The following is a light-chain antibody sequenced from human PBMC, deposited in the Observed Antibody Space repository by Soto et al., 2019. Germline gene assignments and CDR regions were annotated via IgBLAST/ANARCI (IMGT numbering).Light chain of an antibody. CDR2: GAF. J-gene: IGKJ4*01. Sequence: EIVMTQSPATLSVSPGETATLSCRASQSVSYNLAWYQQKPGQGPRLLIYGAFTRATGIPARFSGSGSGTEFTLTISSLQSEDFALYDCQQYKNWPPLTFGGGTKVEIK. CDR3: QQYKNWPPLT. CDR1: QSVSYN. V-gene: IGKV3-15*01.